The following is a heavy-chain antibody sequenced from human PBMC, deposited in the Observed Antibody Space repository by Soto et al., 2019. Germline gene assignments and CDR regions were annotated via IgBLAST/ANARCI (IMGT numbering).Heavy chain of an antibody. CDR2: IVGSGGTT. D-gene: IGHD1-26*01. CDR3: ARKLSGAVQGWAYGMDV. Sequence: EVQLLESGGGSVQPGGSLKLSCAASGFTFSSYAMTWVRQAPGKGLEWVSGIVGSGGTTDYADSVKGRFTISRDNSKNTLYLQMSSLRDEDTAVYYCARKLSGAVQGWAYGMDVWGRGTTVTVSS. J-gene: IGHJ6*02. V-gene: IGHV3-23*01. CDR1: GFTFSSYA.